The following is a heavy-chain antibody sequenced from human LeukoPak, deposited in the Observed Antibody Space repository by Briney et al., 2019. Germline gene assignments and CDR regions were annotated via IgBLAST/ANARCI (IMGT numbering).Heavy chain of an antibody. V-gene: IGHV1-3*01. CDR2: INAGNGNT. CDR3: ARALGQFDY. Sequence: ASVKVSCKASGHTFTSYAMHWVRQAPGQRLEWMGWINAGNGNTKYSRKFQGRVTITRDTSASTAYMELSSLRPEDTAVYYCARALGQFDYWGQGTLVTVSS. J-gene: IGHJ4*02. CDR1: GHTFTSYA.